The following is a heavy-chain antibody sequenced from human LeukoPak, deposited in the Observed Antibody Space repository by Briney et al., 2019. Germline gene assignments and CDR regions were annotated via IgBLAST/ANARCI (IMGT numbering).Heavy chain of an antibody. Sequence: PGRSLRLSCAASGFTFSTYAMHWVRQAPGKGLEWVAVILNDGSTQYYADSVKGRFTISRDNSKSTLYLQMNSLRAEDTALYYCARDSCLYDSIGPGDYWGQGSLVTVSS. CDR2: ILNDGSTQ. CDR3: ARDSCLYDSIGPGDY. CDR1: GFTFSTYA. J-gene: IGHJ4*02. D-gene: IGHD3-22*01. V-gene: IGHV3-30*03.